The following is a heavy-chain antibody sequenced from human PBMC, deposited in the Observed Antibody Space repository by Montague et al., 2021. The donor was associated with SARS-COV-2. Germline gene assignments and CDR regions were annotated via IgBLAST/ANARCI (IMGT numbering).Heavy chain of an antibody. D-gene: IGHD3-9*01. CDR3: ARAFTDWLRYYGMDV. CDR2: IYYSGST. CDR1: GGSISSSSYY. J-gene: IGHJ6*02. Sequence: SETLSLTCTVSGGSISSSSYYWGWIRQPPGKGLEWIGSIYYSGSTCYNPSLKSRVTISVDTSKNQFSLKLSSVTAADTAVYYCARAFTDWLRYYGMDVWGQGTTVTVSS. V-gene: IGHV4-39*01.